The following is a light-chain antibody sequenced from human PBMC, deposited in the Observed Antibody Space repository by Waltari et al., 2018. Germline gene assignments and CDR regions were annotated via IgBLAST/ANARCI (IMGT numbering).Light chain of an antibody. Sequence: TIPCRASQGISGWLAWYQHKPGKAPKLLIYKAASLESGVPSRFSGSGSGTEFTLTISSLQPDDIATYYCQQYYTYSFGQGTKVEIK. V-gene: IGKV1-5*03. J-gene: IGKJ1*01. CDR2: KAA. CDR3: QQYYTYS. CDR1: QGISGW.